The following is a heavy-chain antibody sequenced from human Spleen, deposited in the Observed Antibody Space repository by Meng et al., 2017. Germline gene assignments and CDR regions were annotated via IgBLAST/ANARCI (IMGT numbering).Heavy chain of an antibody. J-gene: IGHJ4*02. Sequence: EVQLVESGGGLVKPGGSLRRSCAAYGFTFSSYSMNWFRQAPGKGLEWVSSISSTSTYADSVKGRFTISRDNAKNSLYLQMNSLRAEDTAMYYCARGRVVVAAAPSDSWGQGTLVTVSS. D-gene: IGHD2-15*01. V-gene: IGHV3-21*01. CDR2: ISSTST. CDR3: ARGRVVVAAAPSDS. CDR1: GFTFSSYS.